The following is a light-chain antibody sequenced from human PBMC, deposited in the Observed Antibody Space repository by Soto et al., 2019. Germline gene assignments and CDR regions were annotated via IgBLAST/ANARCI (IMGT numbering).Light chain of an antibody. J-gene: IGKJ2*01. V-gene: IGKV3-15*01. CDR3: QHYSDWPPYT. Sequence: ETVMTQSPVTLSVSPGERATLSCRASQSIGTNLAWYQEKPGQAPRLLMYATSTRATGSPARFIGSGSGTEFTLTISSLHSEDSAVYFCQHYSDWPPYTFGQGIQLEIK. CDR1: QSIGTN. CDR2: ATS.